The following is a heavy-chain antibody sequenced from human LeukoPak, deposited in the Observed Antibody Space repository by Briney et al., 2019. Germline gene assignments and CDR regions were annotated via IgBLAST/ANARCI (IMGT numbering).Heavy chain of an antibody. J-gene: IGHJ2*01. CDR2: ISSSSSTI. CDR3: ARSKVFLHWYFDL. V-gene: IGHV3-48*04. CDR1: GFTFSSYS. D-gene: IGHD2/OR15-2a*01. Sequence: QPGGSLRLSCAASGFTFSSYSMNWVRQAPGKGLEWVSYISSSSSTIYYADSVKGRFTISRDNAKNSLYLQMNSLRAEDTAVYYCARSKVFLHWYFDLWGRGTLVTVSS.